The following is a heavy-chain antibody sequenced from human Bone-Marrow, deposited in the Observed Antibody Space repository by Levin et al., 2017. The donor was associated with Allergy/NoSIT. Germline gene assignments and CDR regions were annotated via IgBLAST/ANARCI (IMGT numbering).Heavy chain of an antibody. CDR2: SSGSAI. Sequence: GESLKISCAASGFPFSSYTMNWVRQAPGKGLEWLSSSGSAIFYADSVRGRFTISRDNAQKSLLLQMTSLRAEDTAVYYCARGGYFYGRTELKYFQDWGQGTLVTVSS. V-gene: IGHV3-48*01. CDR1: GFPFSSYT. CDR3: ARGGYFYGRTELKYFQD. D-gene: IGHD5-18*01. J-gene: IGHJ1*01.